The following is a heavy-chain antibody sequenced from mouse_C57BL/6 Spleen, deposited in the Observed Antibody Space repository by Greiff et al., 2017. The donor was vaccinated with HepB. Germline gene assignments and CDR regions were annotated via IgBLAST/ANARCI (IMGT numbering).Heavy chain of an antibody. CDR2: INPNNGGT. J-gene: IGHJ2*01. V-gene: IGHV1-26*01. CDR1: GYTFTDYY. D-gene: IGHD4-1*01. CDR3: AREGLTPTFDY. Sequence: EVKLQQSGPELVKPGASVKISCKASGYTFTDYYMNWVKQSHGKSLEWIGDINPNNGGTSYNQKFKGKATLTVDKSSSTAYMELRSLTSEDSAVYYCAREGLTPTFDYWGQGTTLTVSS.